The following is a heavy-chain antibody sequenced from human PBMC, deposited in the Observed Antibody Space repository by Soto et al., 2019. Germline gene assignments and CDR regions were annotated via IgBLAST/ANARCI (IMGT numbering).Heavy chain of an antibody. Sequence: SETLSLTCTVSGGSISSYYWSWIRQPPGKGLEWIGYIYYSGSTNYNPSLKSRVTISVDTSKNQFSLKLSSVTAADTAVYYCARVGYSYGYMNWGQGTLVTVSS. J-gene: IGHJ4*02. CDR3: ARVGYSYGYMN. CDR2: IYYSGST. V-gene: IGHV4-59*01. CDR1: GGSISSYY. D-gene: IGHD5-18*01.